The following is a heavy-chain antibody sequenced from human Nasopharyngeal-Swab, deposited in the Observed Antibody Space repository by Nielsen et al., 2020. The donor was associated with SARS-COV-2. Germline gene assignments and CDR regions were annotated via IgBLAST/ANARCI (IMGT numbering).Heavy chain of an antibody. D-gene: IGHD6-13*01. CDR2: ISWNSASI. CDR3: AKDPSYSIAAAGTIDY. CDR1: GFTFADYA. Sequence: GGSLRLSCAASGFTFADYAMHWVRQAPGKGLEWVAGISWNSASIGYADSLKGRFTISRDNAKNSLFLQMNSLRAEDTALYYCAKDPSYSIAAAGTIDYWGQGTLVTVSS. J-gene: IGHJ4*02. V-gene: IGHV3-9*01.